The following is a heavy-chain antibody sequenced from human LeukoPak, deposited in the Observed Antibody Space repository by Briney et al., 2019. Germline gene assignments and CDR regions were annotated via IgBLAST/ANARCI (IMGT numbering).Heavy chain of an antibody. CDR2: INPNSGVT. CDR3: ARDASNWSAFDS. V-gene: IGHV1-2*06. Sequence: ASVKVSCKASGYTFSGYSMHWVRQAPGQGLEWMGRINPNSGVTYYAQKFQGRVTMTSDTSITTAYMELSSLTSDDTATYYCARDASNWSAFDSWGQGSLVIVSS. CDR1: GYTFSGYS. J-gene: IGHJ5*01. D-gene: IGHD1-20*01.